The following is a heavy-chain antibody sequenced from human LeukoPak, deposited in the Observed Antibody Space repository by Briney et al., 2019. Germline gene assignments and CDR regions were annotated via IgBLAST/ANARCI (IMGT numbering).Heavy chain of an antibody. V-gene: IGHV1-69*04. CDR2: IIPILGIA. D-gene: IGHD3-10*01. Sequence: ASVKVSCKASGGTFSSYAISWVRQAPGQGLEWMGRIIPILGIANYAQKFQGRVTITADKSTSTAYMELSSLRTEDTAVYYCATPRGSGSYAYDAFDIWGQGTMVTVSS. CDR3: ATPRGSGSYAYDAFDI. J-gene: IGHJ3*02. CDR1: GGTFSSYA.